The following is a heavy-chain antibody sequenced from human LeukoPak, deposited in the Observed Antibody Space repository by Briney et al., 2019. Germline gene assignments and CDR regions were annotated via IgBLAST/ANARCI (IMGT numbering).Heavy chain of an antibody. V-gene: IGHV4-59*01. D-gene: IGHD2-15*01. CDR1: GGSISSYY. CDR2: IYYSGST. CDR3: ARGGYCSGGSCYEGGWFDP. Sequence: SETLSLTRTVSGGSISSYYWSWIRQPPGKGLEWIGYIYYSGSTNYNPSLKSRVTISVDTSKNQFSLKLNSVTPADTAVYYCARGGYCSGGSCYEGGWFDPWGQGTRVTVSS. J-gene: IGHJ5*02.